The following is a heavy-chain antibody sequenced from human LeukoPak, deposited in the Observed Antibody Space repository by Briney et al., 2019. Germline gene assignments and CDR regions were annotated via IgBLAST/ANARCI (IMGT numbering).Heavy chain of an antibody. CDR1: GGSISSYY. V-gene: IGHV4-59*01. CDR2: IYYSGST. Sequence: SETLSLTCTVSGGSISSYYWSWIRQPPGKGLEWIGYIYYSGSTNYNPSLKSRVTISVDTSKNQFSLKLSSVTAADTAVYYCARSALGGVVTIYDYWGQGTLVPVSS. D-gene: IGHD4-23*01. J-gene: IGHJ4*02. CDR3: ARSALGGVVTIYDY.